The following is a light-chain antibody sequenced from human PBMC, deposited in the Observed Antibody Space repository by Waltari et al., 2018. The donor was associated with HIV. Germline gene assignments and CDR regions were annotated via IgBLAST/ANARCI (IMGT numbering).Light chain of an antibody. CDR3: QQYDTSPWT. J-gene: IGKJ1*01. V-gene: IGKV3-20*01. CDR2: DSS. CDR1: QSVSSSY. Sequence: EIVLTQSPGTLSLSPGEGATLSCRASQSVSSSYLAGYQQKPGQSPSLLIYDSSSRATGIPDRFSGSGSGTDFSLTISRLEPEDFAVYYCQQYDTSPWTFGQGTKVEIK.